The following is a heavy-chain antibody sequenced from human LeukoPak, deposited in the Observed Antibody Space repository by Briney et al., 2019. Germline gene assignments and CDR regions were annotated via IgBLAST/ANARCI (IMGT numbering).Heavy chain of an antibody. CDR1: GGPINNYY. D-gene: IGHD7-27*01. CDR2: ISYSGST. CDR3: ARSPALGRKFFYFDY. J-gene: IGHJ4*02. V-gene: IGHV4-59*01. Sequence: SETLSLTCTVSGGPINNYYWSWIRRPPGKGLEWIGYISYSGSTNYNPSLKSRVVVSVDTSKNQFSLKLSSVTAADTAIYYCARSPALGRKFFYFDYWGQGTLVTVSS.